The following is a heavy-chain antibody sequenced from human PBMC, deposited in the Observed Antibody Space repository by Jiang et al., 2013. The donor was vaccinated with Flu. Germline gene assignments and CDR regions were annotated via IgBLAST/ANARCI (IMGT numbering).Heavy chain of an antibody. V-gene: IGHV3-11*06. CDR2: ISSSSSYT. Sequence: QLVESGGGLVKPGGSLRLSCAASGFTFSDYYMSWIRQAPGKGLEWVSYISSSSSYTNYADSVKGRFTISRDNAKNSLYLQMNSLRAEDTAVYYCARRQSTTVVIFAFDIWGQGTMVTVSS. D-gene: IGHD4-23*01. CDR1: GFTFSDYY. CDR3: ARRQSTTVVIFAFDI. J-gene: IGHJ3*02.